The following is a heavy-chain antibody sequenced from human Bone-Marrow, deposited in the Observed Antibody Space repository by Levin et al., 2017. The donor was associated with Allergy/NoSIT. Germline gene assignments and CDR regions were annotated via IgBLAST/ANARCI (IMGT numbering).Heavy chain of an antibody. D-gene: IGHD2-15*01. CDR3: GRGAGWWDY. CDR1: EFTFRYYW. CDR2: IKEDGSEK. V-gene: IGHV3-7*01. Sequence: GESLKISCAASEFTFRYYWMSWVRQAPGKGLEWVASIKEDGSEKRYMDSVRGRFTISRDNAKNSLYLQMSGLRAEDTAVYYCGRGAGWWDYWGQGTLVTVSS. J-gene: IGHJ4*02.